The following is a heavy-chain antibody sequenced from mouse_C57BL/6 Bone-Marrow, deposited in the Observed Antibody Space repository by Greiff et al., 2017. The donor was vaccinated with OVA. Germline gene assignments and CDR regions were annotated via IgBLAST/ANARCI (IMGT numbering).Heavy chain of an antibody. V-gene: IGHV1-26*01. CDR3: ARGELLDY. D-gene: IGHD2-12*01. CDR1: GYTFTDYY. J-gene: IGHJ2*01. Sequence: EVQLVESGPELVKPGASVKISCKASGYTFTDYYMNWVKQSHGKSLEWIGDINPNNGGTSYNQKFKGKATLTVDKSSSTAYMELRSLTSEDSAVYYCARGELLDYWGQGTTLTVSS. CDR2: INPNNGGT.